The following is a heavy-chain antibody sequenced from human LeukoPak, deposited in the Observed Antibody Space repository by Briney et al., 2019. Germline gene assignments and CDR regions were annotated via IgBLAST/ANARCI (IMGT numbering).Heavy chain of an antibody. D-gene: IGHD4-17*01. CDR2: IYPGDSDN. J-gene: IGHJ3*02. CDR3: ASGRLRRTRDAFDI. V-gene: IGHV5-51*01. Sequence: GESLKISCKASGYSFTSYWIGWVRPMPGKGLEWMGIIYPGDSDNRYSPSFKGQVTISVDKSISTAYLQWSSLKASDTAMYFCASGRLRRTRDAFDIWGQGIMVTVSS. CDR1: GYSFTSYW.